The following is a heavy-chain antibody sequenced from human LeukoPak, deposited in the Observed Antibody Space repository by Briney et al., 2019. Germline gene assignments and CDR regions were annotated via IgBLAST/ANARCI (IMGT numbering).Heavy chain of an antibody. V-gene: IGHV3-66*01. CDR3: ARESEPAGLAFDI. D-gene: IGHD1-14*01. J-gene: IGHJ3*02. CDR2: IHRDGNT. CDR1: GFTVSNNY. Sequence: GGSLRLSCAASGFTVSNNYMSWVRQAPGKGLEWVSLIHRDGNTNYADSVKGRFAISRDKSKNTLSLQMNSLRAEDTAVYYCARESEPAGLAFDIWGQGTMVTVSS.